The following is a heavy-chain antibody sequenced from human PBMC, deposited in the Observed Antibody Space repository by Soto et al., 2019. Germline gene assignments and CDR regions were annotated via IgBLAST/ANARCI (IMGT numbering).Heavy chain of an antibody. V-gene: IGHV1-69*14. Sequence: QVQLVQSGAEVQKPGSSVKVSCKASGDTFSNFAISWVRQGPGQGLEWMGGTMPIFDTTKYAEKFQGRVTITADKSTYTAYMELSSLRSEDTAVYYCARDRKNYGMDVWGQGTTVTVSS. CDR3: ARDRKNYGMDV. J-gene: IGHJ6*02. CDR2: TMPIFDTT. CDR1: GDTFSNFA.